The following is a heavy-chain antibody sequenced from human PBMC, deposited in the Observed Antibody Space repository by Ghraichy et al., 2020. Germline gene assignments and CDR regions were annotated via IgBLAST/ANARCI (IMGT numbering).Heavy chain of an antibody. CDR1: GFSLSTSGVG. V-gene: IGHV2-5*02. J-gene: IGHJ4*02. Sequence: SGPTLVKPTQTLTLTCTFSGFSLSTSGVGVGWIRQPPGKALEWLALIYWDDDKRYSPSLKSRLTITKDTSKNQVVLTMTNMDPVDTATYYCAHSPERWLQLRSGYFDYWGQGTLVTVSS. CDR2: IYWDDDK. CDR3: AHSPERWLQLRSGYFDY. D-gene: IGHD5-24*01.